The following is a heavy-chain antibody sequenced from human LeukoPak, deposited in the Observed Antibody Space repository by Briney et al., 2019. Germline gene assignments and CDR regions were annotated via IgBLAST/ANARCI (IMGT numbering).Heavy chain of an antibody. CDR3: ARETSQKGAHYMDV. Sequence: SESLSLTCTVSDGSISSSSYYWGLIRQPPGKGLEWIGSIYYSGSTYYNPSLKSRVTISVDTSKNQFSLKLSSVTAADTAVYYCARETSQKGAHYMDVWGKGTTVTISS. CDR2: IYYSGST. D-gene: IGHD3-16*01. CDR1: DGSISSSSYY. V-gene: IGHV4-39*07. J-gene: IGHJ6*03.